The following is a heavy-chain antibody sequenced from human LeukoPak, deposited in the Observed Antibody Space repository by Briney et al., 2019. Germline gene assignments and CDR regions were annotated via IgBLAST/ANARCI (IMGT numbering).Heavy chain of an antibody. CDR3: AREYCDSTTCYKTIDY. CDR1: GFTFSIYA. J-gene: IGHJ4*02. CDR2: ITSNGGSA. D-gene: IGHD2-2*02. Sequence: SGGSLRLSCAASGFTFSIYAMHWVRQAPGKGLEYVSAITSNGGSAYYANSVKGRFTISRDNSKNTLYLQMGSLRAEDIAVYYCAREYCDSTTCYKTIDYGGQGTLVTVSS. V-gene: IGHV3-64*01.